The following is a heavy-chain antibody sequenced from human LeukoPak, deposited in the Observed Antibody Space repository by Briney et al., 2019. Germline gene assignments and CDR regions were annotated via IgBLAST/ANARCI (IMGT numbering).Heavy chain of an antibody. D-gene: IGHD3-10*02. CDR2: IYTSGST. J-gene: IGHJ4*02. CDR3: ARAITMIGGFGY. V-gene: IGHV4-61*02. CDR1: GGSISSGSYY. Sequence: SETLSLTCTVSGGSISSGSYYWSWIRQPAGKGLEWIGRIYTSGSTNYNPSLKSRVTISVDTSKNQFSLKLSSVTAADTAVYYCARAITMIGGFGYWGQGTLVTVSS.